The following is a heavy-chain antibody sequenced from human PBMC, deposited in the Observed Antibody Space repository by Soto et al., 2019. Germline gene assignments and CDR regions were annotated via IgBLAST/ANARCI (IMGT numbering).Heavy chain of an antibody. J-gene: IGHJ4*02. D-gene: IGHD3-22*01. CDR3: ARVKNYYDSSGPFDY. Sequence: VASVKVSCKASGYTFSGFFLHWVRQAPGQGLEWMGWINPNSGDTNYAQKFQGRVTMTRDTSINTAYMELSRLSSDDTAAYYCARVKNYYDSSGPFDYWGQGTLVTVSS. CDR1: GYTFSGFF. CDR2: INPNSGDT. V-gene: IGHV1-2*02.